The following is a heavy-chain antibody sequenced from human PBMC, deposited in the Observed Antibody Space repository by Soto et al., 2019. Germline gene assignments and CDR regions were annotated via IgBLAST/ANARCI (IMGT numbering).Heavy chain of an antibody. Sequence: GGSLRLSCTASGFTFGDYAMSWVRQAPGKGLEWVGFIRSKAYGGTTEYAAAVKGRFTISRDDSKSIAYLQMNSLTTEDTAVYYCTRDSSSNYGMDVWGQGTTVTVSS. CDR1: GFTFGDYA. CDR3: TRDSSSNYGMDV. J-gene: IGHJ6*02. V-gene: IGHV3-49*04. D-gene: IGHD6-13*01. CDR2: IRSKAYGGTT.